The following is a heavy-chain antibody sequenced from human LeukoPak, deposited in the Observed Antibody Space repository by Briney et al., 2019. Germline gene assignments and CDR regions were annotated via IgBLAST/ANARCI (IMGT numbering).Heavy chain of an antibody. J-gene: IGHJ2*01. CDR3: AKSIEYCGADCYGYFDL. CDR2: INPNSGAT. CDR1: GYTFTGYY. V-gene: IGHV1-2*06. D-gene: IGHD2-21*02. Sequence: ASVKVSCKASGYTFTGYYMHWVRQAPGQGLEWMGRINPNSGATNYAQKFQGRVTMTRDTSISTAYMELTTLRSDDTAVYYCAKSIEYCGADCYGYFDLWGRGTLVTVSS.